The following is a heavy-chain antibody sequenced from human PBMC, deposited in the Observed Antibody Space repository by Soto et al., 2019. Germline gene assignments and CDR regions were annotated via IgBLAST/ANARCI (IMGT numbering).Heavy chain of an antibody. CDR2: TNPNSGGT. D-gene: IGHD3-10*01. V-gene: IGHV1-2*02. CDR1: GYTFTGYY. Sequence: GASVKVSCKASGYTFTGYYMHWVRQAPGQGLEWMGWTNPNSGGTNYAQKFQGRVTMSRDNAKNSLYLQMDSLRAEDTAVYYCARDSGYGSGASVNHYLDFWGRGTLVTVSS. J-gene: IGHJ4*01. CDR3: ARDSGYGSGASVNHYLDF.